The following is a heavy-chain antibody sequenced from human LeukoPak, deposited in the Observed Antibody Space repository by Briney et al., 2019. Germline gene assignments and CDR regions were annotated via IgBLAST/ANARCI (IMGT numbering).Heavy chain of an antibody. CDR1: GFTVSSNY. Sequence: GGSLRLSCAASGFTVSSNYMSWVRQAPGKGLEWVSVIYSGGSTYYADSVKGRFTISRDNSKNTLYLQMNSLRAEDTAVYYCAREEKSSWYCDWGQGTLVTVSS. CDR3: AREEKSSWYCD. V-gene: IGHV3-66*01. J-gene: IGHJ4*02. CDR2: IYSGGST. D-gene: IGHD6-13*01.